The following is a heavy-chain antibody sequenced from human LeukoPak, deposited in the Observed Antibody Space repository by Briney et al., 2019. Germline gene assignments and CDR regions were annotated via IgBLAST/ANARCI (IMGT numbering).Heavy chain of an antibody. J-gene: IGHJ4*02. CDR1: GFTFSSTS. V-gene: IGHV3-7*04. D-gene: IGHD5-24*01. Sequence: GGSLRLSCAASGFTFSSTSMTWVRQAPGKGLEWVANIKQDGSKKSYVDSVKGRFTISRDNAKNSLYLQMNSLRAEDTAIYYCTRVGYIDEGIDYWGQGTLVTVSS. CDR3: TRVGYIDEGIDY. CDR2: IKQDGSKK.